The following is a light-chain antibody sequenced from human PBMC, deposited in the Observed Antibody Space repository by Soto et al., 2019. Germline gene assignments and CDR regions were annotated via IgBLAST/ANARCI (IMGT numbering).Light chain of an antibody. CDR2: GAS. CDR1: QSVSSSY. V-gene: IGKV3-20*01. CDR3: QQYGISQWT. J-gene: IGKJ1*01. Sequence: EVVLTQSPGTLSLSPGERATLSCRASQSVSSSYLAGYQQKPGQAPRLLIYGASSRATGIPDRFSGSGSGTDFTLTISKLEPEDFAVYYCQQYGISQWTFGQGTKVEIK.